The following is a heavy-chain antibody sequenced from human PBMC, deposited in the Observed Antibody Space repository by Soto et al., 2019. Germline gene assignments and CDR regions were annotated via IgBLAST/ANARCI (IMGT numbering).Heavy chain of an antibody. Sequence: QVQLVQSGAEVKKPGASVKVSCKASGYTFSDYYVHWVRQAPGQGLEWMGWINPYSGATNYAQKFQHWFTMTGDASVSTACLELSTLVSDDTAVYYCARARANVAPNWFDPWGQGTLVIVSS. CDR3: ARARANVAPNWFDP. V-gene: IGHV1-2*04. D-gene: IGHD5-12*01. J-gene: IGHJ5*02. CDR1: GYTFSDYY. CDR2: INPYSGAT.